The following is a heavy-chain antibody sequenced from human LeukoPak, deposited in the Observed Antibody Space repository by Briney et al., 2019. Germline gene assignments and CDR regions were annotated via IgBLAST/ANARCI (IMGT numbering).Heavy chain of an antibody. D-gene: IGHD2-2*01. J-gene: IGHJ2*01. CDR1: GFTFSSYW. CDR3: ARVLTSLGVVVPAANNGYWYFDL. V-gene: IGHV3-7*04. CDR2: IKQDGSEK. Sequence: PGGSLRLSCAASGFTFSSYWMSWVRQAPGKGLEWVANIKQDGSEKYYVDSVKGRFTISRDNAKNSLYLQMNSLRAEDTAVYYCARVLTSLGVVVPAANNGYWYFDLWGRGTLVTVSS.